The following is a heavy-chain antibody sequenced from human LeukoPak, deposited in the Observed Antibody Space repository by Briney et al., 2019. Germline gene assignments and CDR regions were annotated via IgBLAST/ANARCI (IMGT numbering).Heavy chain of an antibody. CDR2: IYHSGST. CDR3: ASVDTAMVAPRGERRANQRVYFDY. Sequence: SETLSLTCAVSGYSISSGYYWGWIRQPPGKGLEWIGSIYHSGSTYYNPSLKSRVTISVDTSKNQFSLKLSSVTAADTAVYYCASVDTAMVAPRGERRANQRVYFDYWGQGTLVTVSS. V-gene: IGHV4-38-2*01. J-gene: IGHJ4*02. D-gene: IGHD5-18*01. CDR1: GYSISSGYY.